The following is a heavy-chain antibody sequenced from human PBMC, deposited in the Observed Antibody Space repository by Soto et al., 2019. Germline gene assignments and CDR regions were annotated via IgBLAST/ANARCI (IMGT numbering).Heavy chain of an antibody. J-gene: IGHJ6*02. V-gene: IGHV3-30*18. CDR1: GFTFSSYG. CDR2: ISYDGSNK. Sequence: GGSLRLSCAASGFTFSSYGMHWVRQAPGKGLEWVAVISYDGSNKYYADSVKGRFTISRDNSKNTLYLQMNSLRAEDTAVYYCAKDPVQPPLAPAAAYYYYGMDVWGQGTTVTVSS. CDR3: AKDPVQPPLAPAAAYYYYGMDV. D-gene: IGHD6-13*01.